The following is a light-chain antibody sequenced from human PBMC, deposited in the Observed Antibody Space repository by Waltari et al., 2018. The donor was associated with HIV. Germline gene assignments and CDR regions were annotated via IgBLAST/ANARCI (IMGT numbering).Light chain of an antibody. CDR2: DVT. CDR1: SREVGGYNY. CDR3: CSYAGSYTYV. Sequence: QSALTQPRSVSGSPGQSVTISCTGTSREVGGYNYVSWYQQHPGQAPKLMIYDVTQRPSGVPDRFSGAKSGNTASLTISGLQAEDEADYYCCSYAGSYTYVFGTGTKVTVL. V-gene: IGLV2-11*01. J-gene: IGLJ1*01.